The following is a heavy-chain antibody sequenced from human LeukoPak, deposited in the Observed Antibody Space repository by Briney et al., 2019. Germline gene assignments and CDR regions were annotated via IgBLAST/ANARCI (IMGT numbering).Heavy chain of an antibody. CDR2: ISYDGSNK. CDR3: VGEVKSFDY. CDR1: GFTFSSYA. V-gene: IGHV3-30-3*01. J-gene: IGHJ4*02. Sequence: GGSLRLSCAASGFTFSSYAMHWVRQAPGKGLEWVAVISYDGSNKYYADSVKGRFTISRDNSKNTLYLQMNSLRAEDTAVYYCVGEVKSFDYWGQGTLVTVSS. D-gene: IGHD3-16*01.